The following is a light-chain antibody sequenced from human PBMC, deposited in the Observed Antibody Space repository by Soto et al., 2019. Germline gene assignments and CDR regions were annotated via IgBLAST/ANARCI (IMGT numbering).Light chain of an antibody. CDR2: GAS. V-gene: IGKV3-20*01. Sequence: EIVLTQSPGTLTLSPGERATLSCRASQSVSSNYLAWYQQKPGQAPSLLIYGASSRATGIPDRFSGSGSGADLTLTISRLEPEDFAVYFCQHYGRSPPMTFGQGTKVEVK. J-gene: IGKJ1*01. CDR3: QHYGRSPPMT. CDR1: QSVSSNY.